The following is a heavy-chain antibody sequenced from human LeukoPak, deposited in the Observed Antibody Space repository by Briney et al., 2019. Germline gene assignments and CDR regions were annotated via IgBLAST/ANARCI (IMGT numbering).Heavy chain of an antibody. D-gene: IGHD3-10*01. J-gene: IGHJ4*02. CDR1: GYSFSSHW. CDR2: IYPGDSDT. CDR3: ARQDPAGEYYFDY. Sequence: GESLKISCKGSGYSFSSHWISWVRQMPGKGLEWMGIIYPGDSDTRYSPSFRGQVTISADKSISTAYLQWSSLKASDTAMYYCARQDPAGEYYFDYWGQGTLVTVSS. V-gene: IGHV5-51*01.